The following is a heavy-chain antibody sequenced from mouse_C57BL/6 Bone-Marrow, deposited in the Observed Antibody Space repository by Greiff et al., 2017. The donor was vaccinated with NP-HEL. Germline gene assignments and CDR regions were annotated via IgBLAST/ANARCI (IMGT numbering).Heavy chain of an antibody. V-gene: IGHV1-81*01. D-gene: IGHD1-1*01. Sequence: VQLQQSGAELARPGASVKLSCKASGYTFTSYGISWVKQRTGQGLEWIGEIYPRSGNTYYNEKFKGKATLTADKSSSTAYMEPRSLTSEDSAVDYCARGGYYGSRRYAMDYWGQGTSVTVSS. J-gene: IGHJ4*01. CDR2: IYPRSGNT. CDR1: GYTFTSYG. CDR3: ARGGYYGSRRYAMDY.